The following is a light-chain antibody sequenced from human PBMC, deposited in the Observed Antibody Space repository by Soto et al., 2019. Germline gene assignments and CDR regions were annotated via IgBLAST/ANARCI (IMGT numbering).Light chain of an antibody. CDR1: QSISRY. CDR2: AAS. CDR3: LQDYNYPLT. J-gene: IGKJ4*01. V-gene: IGKV1-6*01. Sequence: IQMTQSPSSLSASVGDRVTVTCRAGQSISRYLNWYQQRPGKAPKLLIYAASSLQSGVPSRFSGSGSGTDFTLTISSLQPEDFATYYCLQDYNYPLTFGGGTKVDIK.